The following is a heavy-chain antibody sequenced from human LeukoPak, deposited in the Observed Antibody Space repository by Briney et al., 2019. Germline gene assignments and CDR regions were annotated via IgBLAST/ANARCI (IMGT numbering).Heavy chain of an antibody. CDR1: GYALSELS. CDR2: VDPEDGET. Sequence: ASVKVSCKAYGYALSELSMHWVRQAPGKGLEWMGGVDPEDGETIYSQNFHGRVIMTEDRSTDTAYMELSSLRSEDTAVYFCVNSLRYFDWSFDPWGQGTLVSVSS. CDR3: VNSLRYFDWSFDP. D-gene: IGHD3-9*01. J-gene: IGHJ5*02. V-gene: IGHV1-24*01.